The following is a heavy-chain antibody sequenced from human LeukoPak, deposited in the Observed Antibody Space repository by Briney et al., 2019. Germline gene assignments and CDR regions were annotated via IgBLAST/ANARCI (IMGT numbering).Heavy chain of an antibody. D-gene: IGHD3/OR15-3a*01. V-gene: IGHV4-59*08. CDR1: GGSISSYY. CDR2: IYYSGST. J-gene: IGHJ4*02. Sequence: SETLSLTCTVSGGSISSYYWSWIRQPPGKGLEWIGYIYYSGSTNYNPSLKSRVTISVDTSKNQFSLKLSSVTAADTAVYYCTRWTHYQPFDYWGQGTLVTVSS. CDR3: TRWTHYQPFDY.